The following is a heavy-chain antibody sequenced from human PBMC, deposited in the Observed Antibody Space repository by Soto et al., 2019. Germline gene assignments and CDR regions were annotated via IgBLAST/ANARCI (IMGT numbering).Heavy chain of an antibody. CDR2: ISSGGTAI. D-gene: IGHD6-19*01. CDR3: AREVWNLCDSSGCRS. J-gene: IGHJ5*01. V-gene: IGHV3-48*04. CDR1: GFTFSSYS. Sequence: PGGSLRLSCAASGFTFSSYSMNWVRQAPGKWLAWVSYISSGGTAIYYADSVKGRFTISRDNAKNSLYLQMNSRRAEDTAVYYCAREVWNLCDSSGCRSWHRRXPVALYS.